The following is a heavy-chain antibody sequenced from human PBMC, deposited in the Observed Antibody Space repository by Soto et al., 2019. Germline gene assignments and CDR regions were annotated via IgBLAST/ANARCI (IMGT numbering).Heavy chain of an antibody. CDR1: GYSFTSYG. V-gene: IGHV1-18*04. Sequence: ASMKVSWKASGYSFTSYGVSCGRQAPVQGRELMGWISAYNGNTNYAQKLQGRVTMTTDTSTSTAYMELRSLRSGDTAVYYCARDRFLEWLLTYYYYYGMDVWGQGTTVTV. D-gene: IGHD3-3*01. CDR3: ARDRFLEWLLTYYYYYGMDV. CDR2: ISAYNGNT. J-gene: IGHJ6*02.